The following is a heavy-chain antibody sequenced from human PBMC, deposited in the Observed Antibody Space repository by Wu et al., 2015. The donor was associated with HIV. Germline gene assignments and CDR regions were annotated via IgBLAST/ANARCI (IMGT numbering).Heavy chain of an antibody. Sequence: QVQLEQSGAELKKPGSSVKVSCKVSGGSLTNYVITWVRQAPGQGLEWMGGITPIFGTPEFAQKFQGRVTITTDESTKTAFMALNSLTSEDTAIYYCARPGAVAGTYYYYYMDVWGKGPRSPSP. CDR1: GGSLTNYV. J-gene: IGHJ6*03. CDR3: ARPGAVAGTYYYYYMDV. D-gene: IGHD6-19*01. V-gene: IGHV1-69*05. CDR2: ITPIFGTP.